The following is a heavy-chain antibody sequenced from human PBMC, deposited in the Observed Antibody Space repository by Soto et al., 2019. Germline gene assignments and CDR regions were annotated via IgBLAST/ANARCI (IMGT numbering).Heavy chain of an antibody. D-gene: IGHD3-10*01. J-gene: IGHJ6*03. Sequence: SETLSLTCTVSGGSISSSSYYWGWIRQPPGKGLEWIGSIYYSGSTYYNPSLKSRVTISVDTSKNQFSLKLSSVTAADTAVYYCARTVLLWFGESSPDYYMDVWGKGTTVTVSS. CDR2: IYYSGST. CDR3: ARTVLLWFGESSPDYYMDV. CDR1: GGSISSSSYY. V-gene: IGHV4-39*01.